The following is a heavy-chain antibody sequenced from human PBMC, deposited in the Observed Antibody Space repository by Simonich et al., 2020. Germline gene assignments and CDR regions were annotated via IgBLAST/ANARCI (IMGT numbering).Heavy chain of an antibody. CDR3: ARDLRGSYYYYYYMDV. CDR2: INPNSGDT. D-gene: IGHD1-26*01. Sequence: QVQLVQSGAEVKKPGASVKVSCKASGYTFTGYYMHWVRQAPGQGLEWMGGINPNSGDTNNAQKFQGRVTMTRDTAISTAYMELSRLRSDDTAVYYCARDLRGSYYYYYYMDVWGKGTTVTVSS. CDR1: GYTFTGYY. J-gene: IGHJ6*03. V-gene: IGHV1-2*02.